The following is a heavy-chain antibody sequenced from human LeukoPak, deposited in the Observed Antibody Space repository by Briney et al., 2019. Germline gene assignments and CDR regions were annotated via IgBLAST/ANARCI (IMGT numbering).Heavy chain of an antibody. Sequence: GGSLRLSCAASGFTFSTYGMSWVRHTPGKGLEWVSAISGSGGSTYYADSVKGRFTISRDSSKNTLYLQMNSLRAEDTAVYYCAKRGAEVGTTIAPGDYWGQGSLVTVSS. CDR1: GFTFSTYG. CDR2: ISGSGGST. J-gene: IGHJ4*02. CDR3: AKRGAEVGTTIAPGDY. D-gene: IGHD1-26*01. V-gene: IGHV3-23*01.